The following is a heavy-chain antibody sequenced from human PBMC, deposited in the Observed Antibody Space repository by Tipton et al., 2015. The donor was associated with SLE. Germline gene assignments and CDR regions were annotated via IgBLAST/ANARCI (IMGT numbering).Heavy chain of an antibody. V-gene: IGHV4-59*12. CDR3: ARVPRVGMTYYFDY. CDR2: IYNSGST. D-gene: IGHD1-14*01. J-gene: IGHJ4*02. Sequence: GLVKPSETLSLSCTVSGGSISSYYWSWIGQPPGKGLEWIGSIYNSGSTKYNPSLKSRVTISGDTSKNQFSLKLSSVTAADTAVYYCARVPRVGMTYYFDYWGQGTLVPVSS. CDR1: GGSISSYY.